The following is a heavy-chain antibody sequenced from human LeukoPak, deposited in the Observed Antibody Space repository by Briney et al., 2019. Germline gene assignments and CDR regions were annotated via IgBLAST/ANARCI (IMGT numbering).Heavy chain of an antibody. CDR1: GYTFTRYY. D-gene: IGHD3-10*01. V-gene: IGHV1-2*02. J-gene: IGHJ4*02. CDR2: INPNSGGT. CDR3: ARYYGSGSYYNVGY. Sequence: GASVKVSCKASGYTFTRYYMHWVRQAPGQGLEWMGWINPNSGGTNYAQKFQGRVTMTRDTSISTAYMELSRLRSDDTAVYYCARYYGSGSYYNVGYWGQGTLVTVSS.